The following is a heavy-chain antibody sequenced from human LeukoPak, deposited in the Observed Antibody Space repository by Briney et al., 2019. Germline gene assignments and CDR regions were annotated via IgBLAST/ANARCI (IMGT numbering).Heavy chain of an antibody. CDR2: ISSSSSYI. V-gene: IGHV3-21*01. J-gene: IGHJ4*02. CDR1: GFTFSSYS. Sequence: GGSLRLSCAASGFTFSSYSMNWVRQAPGKGLEWVSSISSSSSYIYYADSVKGRFTISRDNAKNSLYLQMNSLRAEDTAVYYCAKDRSSSSGRNYFDYWGQGTLVTVSS. D-gene: IGHD6-6*01. CDR3: AKDRSSSSGRNYFDY.